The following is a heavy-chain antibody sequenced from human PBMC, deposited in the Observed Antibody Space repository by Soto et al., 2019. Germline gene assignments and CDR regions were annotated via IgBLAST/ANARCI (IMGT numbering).Heavy chain of an antibody. J-gene: IGHJ4*02. CDR3: ATESMIVAPGTPNFDY. CDR2: ISGSGGST. CDR1: GFTFSSYA. D-gene: IGHD3-22*01. Sequence: EVQLLESGGGLVQPGGSLRLSCAASGFTFSSYAMSWVRQAPGKGLEWVSAISGSGGSTYYADSVKGRFTISRDNSKNTLYLQMNRLRAEDTAVYYCATESMIVAPGTPNFDYWGQGTLVTVSS. V-gene: IGHV3-23*01.